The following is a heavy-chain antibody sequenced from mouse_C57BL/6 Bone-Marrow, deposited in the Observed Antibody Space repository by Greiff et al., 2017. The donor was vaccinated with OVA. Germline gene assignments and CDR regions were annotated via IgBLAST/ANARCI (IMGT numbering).Heavy chain of an antibody. J-gene: IGHJ2*01. CDR2: IDPSDSYT. CDR1: GYTFTSYW. CDR3: ARGEYDYEDYFDY. Sequence: QVQLQQPGAELVMPGASVKLSCKASGYTFTSYWMHWVKQRPGQGLEWIGEIDPSDSYTNYNQKFKGKSTLTVDKSSSTAYMQLSSLTSEDSAVYYCARGEYDYEDYFDYWGKGATLTVSS. D-gene: IGHD2-4*01. V-gene: IGHV1-69*01.